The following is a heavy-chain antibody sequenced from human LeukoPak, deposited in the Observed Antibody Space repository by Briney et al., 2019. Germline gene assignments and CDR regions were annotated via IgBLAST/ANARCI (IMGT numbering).Heavy chain of an antibody. D-gene: IGHD3-10*01. J-gene: IGHJ6*04. V-gene: IGHV1-2*04. Sequence: ASVKVSCKASGYTFTGYYMHWVRQAPGPGLEWMGWINPNSGGTNYAQKFQGWVTMTRDTSISTAYMELSRLRSDDTAVYYCARDRVLLWFGESRGMDVWGKGTTVTVSS. CDR2: INPNSGGT. CDR1: GYTFTGYY. CDR3: ARDRVLLWFGESRGMDV.